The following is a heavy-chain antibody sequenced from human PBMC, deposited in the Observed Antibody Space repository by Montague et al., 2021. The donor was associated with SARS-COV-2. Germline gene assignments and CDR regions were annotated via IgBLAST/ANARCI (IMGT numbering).Heavy chain of an antibody. J-gene: IGHJ4*02. CDR2: SDHSGIT. CDR1: GGSISSGSY. D-gene: IGHD4/OR15-4a*01. Sequence: SETLSLTCTVSGGSISSGSYCGWIRQPPGKGLVWFGTSDHSGITXYSPSLKSRVTISLDTTKNQSSLNLDFVTASDTAKYYCARVSSAEAGANFYFDYWGQGTLVTVSS. V-gene: IGHV4-38-2*02. CDR3: ARVSSAEAGANFYFDY.